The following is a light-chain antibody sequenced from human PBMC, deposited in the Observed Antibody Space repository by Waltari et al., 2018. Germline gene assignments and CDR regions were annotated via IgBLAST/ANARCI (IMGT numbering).Light chain of an antibody. CDR1: DIGTKS. J-gene: IGLJ3*02. V-gene: IGLV3-21*03. Sequence: SYVLTQPPSVSVVPGKTATITCGGSDIGTKSVQWYQQKPGQAPVAGVYDDTGRPPGGGGGSLGAFCCGRTARPSWFPGWFAGSNSAHTATRAISGVEAGDEAHYFCQVWDTRSDHWVFGGGTKLTVL. CDR2: DDT. CDR3: QVWDTRSDHWV.